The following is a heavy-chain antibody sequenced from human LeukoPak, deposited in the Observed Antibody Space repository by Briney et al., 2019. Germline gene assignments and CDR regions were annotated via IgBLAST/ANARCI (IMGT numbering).Heavy chain of an antibody. CDR2: INYSGDAT. V-gene: IGHV3-23*01. D-gene: IGHD2-15*01. CDR1: GFTFSSNS. Sequence: GGSLRLSCAASGFTFSSNSMSWVRQAPGKGLEWVSAINYSGDATYYVDSVKGRFTISRDNSKNTLYLQMNSLRAEDTAIYYCAKGYCSGGNCYQYFDHWGQGTLVTVAS. CDR3: AKGYCSGGNCYQYFDH. J-gene: IGHJ4*02.